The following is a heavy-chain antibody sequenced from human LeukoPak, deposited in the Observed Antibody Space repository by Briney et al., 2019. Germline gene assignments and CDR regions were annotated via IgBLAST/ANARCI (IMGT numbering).Heavy chain of an antibody. CDR1: GYTFTAHY. J-gene: IGHJ3*02. D-gene: IGHD2-21*01. Sequence: WASVKVSCKASGYTFTAHYMHWVRQAPGQGLEWMGRINPSSGDTEYGQRFQGRVTLTRDTSSSTANMELRRPRSDDTAVYYCARDPGYSYAFDIWGQGTVVIVSS. V-gene: IGHV1-2*06. CDR3: ARDPGYSYAFDI. CDR2: INPSSGDT.